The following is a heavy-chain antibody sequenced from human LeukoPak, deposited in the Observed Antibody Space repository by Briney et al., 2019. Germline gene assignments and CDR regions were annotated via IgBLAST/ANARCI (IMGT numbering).Heavy chain of an antibody. Sequence: GGSRRLSWAASGLTFGNYWMSWVRQVPGKGLEWVANIKPDGGVQNYVDSVKGRFTITRDNAANSLFLQMNSLRDEDTAVYYCATSFPYCSVDSCALGGQGTLVTVSS. CDR1: GLTFGNYW. CDR2: IKPDGGVQ. CDR3: ATSFPYCSVDSCAL. V-gene: IGHV3-7*01. J-gene: IGHJ4*02. D-gene: IGHD2-15*01.